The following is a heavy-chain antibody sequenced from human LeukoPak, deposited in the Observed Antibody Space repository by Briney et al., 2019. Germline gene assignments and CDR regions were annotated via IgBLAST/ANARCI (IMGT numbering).Heavy chain of an antibody. CDR1: GYTFTSYD. CDR3: ARTVCSSTSCYSYYYMDV. V-gene: IGHV1-8*03. J-gene: IGHJ6*03. CDR2: MNPNSGNT. Sequence: ASVKVSCKASGYTFTSYDINWVRQATGQGLEWMGWMNPNSGNTGYAQKFQGRVTITRNTSISTAYMELSSLRSEDTAVYYCARTVCSSTSCYSYYYMDVWGKGTTVTVSS. D-gene: IGHD2-2*02.